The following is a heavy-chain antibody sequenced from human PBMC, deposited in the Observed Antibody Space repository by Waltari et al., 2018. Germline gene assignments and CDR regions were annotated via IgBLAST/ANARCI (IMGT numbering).Heavy chain of an antibody. Sequence: QVQLQESGPGLVKPSETLSLTCTVPVGTITHYYWRWFRQSPGKGLQCICYIYYIGATTYNPSLKSRVTISVDTSKNHFSLNLTSVTAADTAVYYCARTPYRSGSYWGQGILV. D-gene: IGHD6-19*01. CDR3: ARTPYRSGSY. CDR1: VGTITHYY. J-gene: IGHJ4*02. CDR2: IYYIGAT. V-gene: IGHV4-59*01.